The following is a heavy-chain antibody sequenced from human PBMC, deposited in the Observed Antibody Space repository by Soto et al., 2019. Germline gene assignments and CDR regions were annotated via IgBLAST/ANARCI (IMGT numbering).Heavy chain of an antibody. CDR3: AKDLGYYDILTGPHSDY. CDR2: ISYDGSNK. CDR1: GGTFSNLG. Sequence: GGSMRLSWAAAGGTFSNLGRRWIRQAPGKGLEWVAVISYDGSNKYYADSVKGRFTISRDNSKNTLYLQMNSLRAEDTAVYYCAKDLGYYDILTGPHSDYWGQGTLVTVSS. D-gene: IGHD3-9*01. V-gene: IGHV3-30*18. J-gene: IGHJ4*02.